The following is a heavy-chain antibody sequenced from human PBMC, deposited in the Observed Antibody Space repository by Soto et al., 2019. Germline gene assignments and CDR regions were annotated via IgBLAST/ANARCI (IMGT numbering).Heavy chain of an antibody. CDR3: ARVVLGYCSGGSCRNWFDP. Sequence: SETLSLTCAVYGGSFSGYYWSWIRQPPGKGLEWIGEINHSGSTNYNPSLKSRVTISVDTSKNQFSLKLSSVTAADTAVYYCARVVLGYCSGGSCRNWFDPWGQGTLVTVSS. CDR2: INHSGST. V-gene: IGHV4-34*01. CDR1: GGSFSGYY. D-gene: IGHD2-15*01. J-gene: IGHJ5*02.